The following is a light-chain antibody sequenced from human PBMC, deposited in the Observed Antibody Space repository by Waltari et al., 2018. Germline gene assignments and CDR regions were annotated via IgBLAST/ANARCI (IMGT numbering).Light chain of an antibody. CDR2: DVN. V-gene: IGLV2-14*03. J-gene: IGLJ1*01. CDR1: GRDVGGYNY. CDR3: GSYSGTTTYV. Sequence: QSALAQPASVSGSPGQSVTISCTGTGRDVGGYNYVSWYQQPPGKVPKVIIYDVNVRPSGISSRFSGSKSGNTASLTISGLQAEDEADYYCGSYSGTTTYVFGTGTYVTVL.